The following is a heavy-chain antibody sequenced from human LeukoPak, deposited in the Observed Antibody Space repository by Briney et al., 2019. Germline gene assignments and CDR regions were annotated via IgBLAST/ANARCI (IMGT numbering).Heavy chain of an antibody. CDR2: IKSKTDGGTT. J-gene: IGHJ4*02. CDR3: TTRHYDSSGYRLYYFDY. CDR1: GFTFSNAW. Sequence: GGSLRLSCAASGFTFSNAWMNWVRQAPGKGLEWVGRIKSKTDGGTTDYAAPVKGRFTISRDDSKNTLYLQMNSLKTEDTAVYYCTTRHYDSSGYRLYYFDYWGQGTLVTVSS. D-gene: IGHD3-22*01. V-gene: IGHV3-15*07.